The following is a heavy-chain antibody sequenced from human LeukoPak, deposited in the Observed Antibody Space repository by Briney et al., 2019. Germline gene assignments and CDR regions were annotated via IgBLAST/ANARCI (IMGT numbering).Heavy chain of an antibody. CDR2: AYYRSNWFN. J-gene: IGHJ5*02. V-gene: IGHV6-1*01. CDR1: GDSVSSNSAA. CDR3: AKNYGDSNWFDP. D-gene: IGHD4-17*01. Sequence: SQTLSLTCAISGDSVSSNSAAWNWIRQSPSRGLEWLGRAYYRSNWFNDFALSVKSRITINPDTSKNQFSLQLNSVTPEDTAVYYCAKNYGDSNWFDPWGQGTLVTVSS.